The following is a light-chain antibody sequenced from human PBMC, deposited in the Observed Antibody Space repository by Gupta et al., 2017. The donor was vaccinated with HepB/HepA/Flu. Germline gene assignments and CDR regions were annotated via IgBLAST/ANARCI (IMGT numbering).Light chain of an antibody. CDR1: GSDVGGYNF. Sequence: QSALTQPPSASGSPGQSVTISCTGTGSDVGGYNFVSWYQQHPGKAPKLIIYEVSKRPSGVPDRFSGSKSGNTASLTVSGLQAEDEADYYCSSYAATNNLLGEGTKLTVL. CDR3: SSYAATNNL. J-gene: IGLJ2*01. CDR2: EVS. V-gene: IGLV2-8*01.